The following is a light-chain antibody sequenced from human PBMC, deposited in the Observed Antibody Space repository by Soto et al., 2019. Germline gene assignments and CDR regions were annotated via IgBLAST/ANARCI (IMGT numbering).Light chain of an antibody. CDR3: AAWDDSLNGPV. CDR1: SSNIGSNT. V-gene: IGLV1-44*01. Sequence: QSVLTQPPSVSGTPGQRVTISCSGSSSNIGSNTVSWYQQLPGTAPKLLIYSNDQLPSGVPDRFSDSKSGTSDSLVISGLQSEDEADYYFAAWDDSLNGPVFGGGTKLTVL. J-gene: IGLJ3*02. CDR2: SND.